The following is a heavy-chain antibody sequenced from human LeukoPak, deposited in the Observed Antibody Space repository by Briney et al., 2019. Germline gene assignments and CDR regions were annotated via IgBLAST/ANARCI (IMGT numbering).Heavy chain of an antibody. J-gene: IGHJ5*02. CDR3: ARVIVATINWFDP. CDR2: IYYSGST. D-gene: IGHD5-12*01. CDR1: GGSISSYY. Sequence: SETLSLTCTVSGGSISSYYWSWIRQPPGKGLEWIGYIYYSGSTYYNPSLKSRVTISVDTSKNQFSLKLSSVTAADTAVYYCARVIVATINWFDPWGQGTLVTVSS. V-gene: IGHV4-59*06.